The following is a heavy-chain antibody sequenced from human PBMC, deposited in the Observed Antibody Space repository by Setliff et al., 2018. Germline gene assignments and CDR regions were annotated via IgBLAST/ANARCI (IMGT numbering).Heavy chain of an antibody. CDR1: GFAFTSYD. V-gene: IGHV3-23*01. D-gene: IGHD2-15*01. CDR2: INNGGVSA. Sequence: QAGGSLRLSCVTSGFAFTSYDMTWVRQAPGKGLEWVASINNGGVSADYTDSVKGRFTISRDNSRNTLYLQMKSLRAEDTAIYYCARGPPEFVVAPAEGKFDYWGQGALVTVSS. CDR3: ARGPPEFVVAPAEGKFDY. J-gene: IGHJ4*02.